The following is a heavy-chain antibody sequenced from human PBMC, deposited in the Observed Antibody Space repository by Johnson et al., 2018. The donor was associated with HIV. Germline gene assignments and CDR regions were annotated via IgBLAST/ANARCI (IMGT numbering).Heavy chain of an antibody. V-gene: IGHV3-9*01. Sequence: EVQLVESGGGLVQPGRSLRLSCAASGFTFDDYAMHWVRQAPVKGLEWVSGISWNSGSIGYADSVKGRFTISRDDSKNTLYLQMTSLKTEETAVYYCTTGLSSGKGAFDIWGQGTMVTVSS. CDR2: ISWNSGSI. CDR1: GFTFDDYA. D-gene: IGHD5-12*01. J-gene: IGHJ3*02. CDR3: TTGLSSGKGAFDI.